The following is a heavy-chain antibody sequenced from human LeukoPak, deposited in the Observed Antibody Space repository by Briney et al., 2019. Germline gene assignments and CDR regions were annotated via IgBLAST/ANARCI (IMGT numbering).Heavy chain of an antibody. D-gene: IGHD6-13*01. V-gene: IGHV1-2*02. Sequence: ASVKVSCKASGYTFTSYDINWVRQAPGQGLEWMGWINPNSGGTNYAQKFQARVTMTRDTSISTAYMELSRLTSDDTAVYHCAREVSSSWHFDYWGQGTLVTVSS. CDR1: GYTFTSYD. CDR3: AREVSSSWHFDY. J-gene: IGHJ4*02. CDR2: INPNSGGT.